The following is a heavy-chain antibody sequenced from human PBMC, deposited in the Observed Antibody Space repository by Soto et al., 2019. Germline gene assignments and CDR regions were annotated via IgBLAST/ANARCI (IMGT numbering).Heavy chain of an antibody. V-gene: IGHV3-11*01. J-gene: IGHJ4*02. CDR1: GFTFSVNY. Sequence: GGSLRLSCAASGFTFSVNYMRWIRQAPGKGLEWVSYISSSGSIIYYADSVKGRFTISRDNAKNSLYLQMNSLRAEDTAVYYCARDLGYYESDGYFDYWGQGALVTVSS. CDR2: ISSSGSII. CDR3: ARDLGYYESDGYFDY. D-gene: IGHD3-22*01.